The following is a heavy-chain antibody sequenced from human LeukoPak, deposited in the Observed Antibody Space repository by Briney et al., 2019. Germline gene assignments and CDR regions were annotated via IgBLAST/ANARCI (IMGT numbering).Heavy chain of an antibody. CDR3: ARDQNLNGPDYGDYVVDWDYDAFDI. V-gene: IGHV3-30-3*01. CDR1: GFTFSSYA. J-gene: IGHJ3*02. CDR2: ISYDGSNK. Sequence: PGGSLRLSCAASGFTFSSYAMHWVRQAPGKGLEWVAVISYDGSNKYYADSVKGRFTISRDNSKNTLYLQMNSLRAEDTAVYYCARDQNLNGPDYGDYVVDWDYDAFDIWGQGTMVTVSS. D-gene: IGHD4-17*01.